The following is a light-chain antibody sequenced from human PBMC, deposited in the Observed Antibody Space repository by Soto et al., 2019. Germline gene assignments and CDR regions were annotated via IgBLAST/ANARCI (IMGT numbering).Light chain of an antibody. CDR3: QAYDYSLTASV. Sequence: QSALTQPASVSGSPGQSITISCTGTSSDVGLYNYVSWYQQHPGKAPKLVISDVTSRPSGVSDRFSGSKSGNTASLTISGLQAEDEADYYCQAYDYSLTASVFGGGTKLTVL. J-gene: IGLJ3*02. CDR2: DVT. V-gene: IGLV2-14*03. CDR1: SSDVGLYNY.